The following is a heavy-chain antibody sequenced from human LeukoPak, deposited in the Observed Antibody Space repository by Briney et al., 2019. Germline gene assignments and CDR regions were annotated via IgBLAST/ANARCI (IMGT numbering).Heavy chain of an antibody. V-gene: IGHV4-34*01. J-gene: IGHJ3*02. CDR2: INHSANT. CDR3: ARHKTRTRAFDI. CDR1: GGSVSGYY. D-gene: IGHD1-14*01. Sequence: SETLSLTCAVYGGSVSGYYWSWIRHSPGKGLEWIGGINHSANTNYNPSLKSRITMSVDTSKNQFSLKLVSVTAADTAVFYCARHKTRTRAFDIWGQGTMVTVSS.